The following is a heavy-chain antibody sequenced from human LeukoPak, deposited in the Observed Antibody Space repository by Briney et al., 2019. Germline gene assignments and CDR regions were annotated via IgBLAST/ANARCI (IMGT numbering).Heavy chain of an antibody. D-gene: IGHD1-14*01. Sequence: GGSLRHSCAASGFTFSNAWMGWVRQAPGKGLEWVGRIKSKTDGGTTDYAAPVKGRFTISRDDSKNTLYLQMNSLKTEDTAVYYCTTYNDRDAFDIWGQGTMVTVSS. V-gene: IGHV3-15*01. CDR3: TTYNDRDAFDI. CDR2: IKSKTDGGTT. CDR1: GFTFSNAW. J-gene: IGHJ3*02.